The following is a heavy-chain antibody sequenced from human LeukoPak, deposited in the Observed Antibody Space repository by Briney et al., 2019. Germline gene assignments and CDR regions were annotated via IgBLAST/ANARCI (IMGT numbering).Heavy chain of an antibody. V-gene: IGHV1-2*02. CDR2: INPNSGGT. CDR3: ARIEPAAAVAFDI. J-gene: IGHJ3*02. Sequence: ASVKVSCKASGYTFTGYYMHWVRQAPGQGLEWMGWINPNSGGTNYAQKFQGRVTMTRDTSISTAYMELSRLRSDDTAVYYCARIEPAAAVAFDIWGQGTMVTASS. D-gene: IGHD6-13*01. CDR1: GYTFTGYY.